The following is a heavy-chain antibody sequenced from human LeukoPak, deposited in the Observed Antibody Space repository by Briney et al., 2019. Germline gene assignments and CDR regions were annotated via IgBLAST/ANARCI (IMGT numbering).Heavy chain of an antibody. CDR3: ARLKTSYDFWSGYSYNWFDP. D-gene: IGHD3-3*01. J-gene: IGHJ5*02. CDR1: GGSISSYY. V-gene: IGHV4-4*09. Sequence: SETLSLTCTVSGGSISSYYWSWIRQPPGKGLEWIGYIYTSGSTNYNPSLKSRVTISVDTSKNQFSQKLSSVTAADTAVYYCARLKTSYDFWSGYSYNWFDPWGQGTLVTVSS. CDR2: IYTSGST.